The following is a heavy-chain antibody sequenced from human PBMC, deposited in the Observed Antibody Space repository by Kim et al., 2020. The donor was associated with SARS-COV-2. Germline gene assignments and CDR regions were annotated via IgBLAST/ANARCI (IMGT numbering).Heavy chain of an antibody. CDR3: ARGFEY. Sequence: SETLSLTCTVSGGSISSYYWSWIRQPPGKGLEWIGYIYYSGSTNYNPSLKSRVTISVDTSKNQFSLKLSSVTAADKAVYYCARGFEYWGQGTLVTVSS. V-gene: IGHV4-59*01. CDR1: GGSISSYY. CDR2: IYYSGST. J-gene: IGHJ4*02.